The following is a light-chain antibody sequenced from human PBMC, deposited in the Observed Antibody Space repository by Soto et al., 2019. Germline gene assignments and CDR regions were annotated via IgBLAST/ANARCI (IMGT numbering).Light chain of an antibody. CDR2: GAS. CDR1: QSVSSN. V-gene: IGKV3-15*01. CDR3: QQYNNGPPEGL. Sequence: EIVMTQSPATLSVSPGERATLSCRASQSVSSNLAWYQQKPGHAPRLLIYGASTRSTGIPARFSGSGSGTEFTLTISRLQSEDFAVYYCQQYNNGPPEGLFGPGTKGDIK. J-gene: IGKJ3*01.